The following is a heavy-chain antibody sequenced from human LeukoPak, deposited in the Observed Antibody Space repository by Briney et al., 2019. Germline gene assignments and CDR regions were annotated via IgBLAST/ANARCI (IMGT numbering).Heavy chain of an antibody. J-gene: IGHJ6*02. Sequence: PSQTLSLTCAVSGGSFSGYYWYWIRQPPGKGLEWIGEINHGESNNYNPSLKSRANLSVDTSKNQFSLKLTSVTAADTAVYYCARGRTYYYDPSGYYPSIYYGMDVWGQGTTVIVSS. CDR3: ARGRTYYYDPSGYYPSIYYGMDV. CDR2: INHGESN. CDR1: GGSFSGYY. V-gene: IGHV4-34*01. D-gene: IGHD3-22*01.